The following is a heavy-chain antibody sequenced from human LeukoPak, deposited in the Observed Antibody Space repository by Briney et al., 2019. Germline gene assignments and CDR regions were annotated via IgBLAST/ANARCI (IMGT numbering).Heavy chain of an antibody. CDR1: GFTFNNYA. J-gene: IGHJ4*02. Sequence: GGSLRLSCAASGFTFNNYAMGCGRHAPRGGLGWGSGISDNGDSTYSADSVKGRFTISRDNSKNTLYLQMNSLRAEDTAIFYCGKENIGSHGYYFDYWGQGTLVTVSS. CDR2: ISDNGDST. V-gene: IGHV3-23*01. CDR3: GKENIGSHGYYFDY. D-gene: IGHD1-26*01.